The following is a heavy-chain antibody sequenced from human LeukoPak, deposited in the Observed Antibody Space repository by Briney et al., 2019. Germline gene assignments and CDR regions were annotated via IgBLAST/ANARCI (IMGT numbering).Heavy chain of an antibody. Sequence: GGSLRLSCAASGFTFDDYGMSWVRQAPGKGLEWVSSISSSSSYIYYADSVKGRFTISRDNAKNSLYLQMNSLRAEDTALYYCAVATRSFLPDYCWGQGTLVTVSS. J-gene: IGHJ4*02. D-gene: IGHD5-12*01. CDR2: ISSSSSYI. CDR1: GFTFDDYG. V-gene: IGHV3-21*01. CDR3: AVATRSFLPDYC.